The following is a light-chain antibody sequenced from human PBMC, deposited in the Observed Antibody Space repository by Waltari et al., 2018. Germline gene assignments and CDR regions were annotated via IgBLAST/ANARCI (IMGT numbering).Light chain of an antibody. CDR3: QQYYSTPRT. J-gene: IGKJ1*01. V-gene: IGKV4-1*01. Sequence: DIVMTQSPVSLAVSLGERATINRKSSQSVLNSSNNKNSLAWYQQTPGQPPKLLIYWASTRESGVPDRFSGSGSGTDFTLTISSLQAEDVALYYCQQYYSTPRTFGQGTKVEIK. CDR2: WAS. CDR1: QSVLNSSNNKNS.